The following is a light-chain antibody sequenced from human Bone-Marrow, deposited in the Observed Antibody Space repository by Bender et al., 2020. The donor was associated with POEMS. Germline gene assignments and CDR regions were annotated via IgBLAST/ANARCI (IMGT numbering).Light chain of an antibody. Sequence: NFMLTQPQSVSESPGKTVTISCTRSSGSIAENYVEWYQQRPGSSPTTVIYEDTKRPSGVPNRFSGSIDTSSNSASLTISGLRTEDEADYYCQSCEDNIVFGGGTRLTVL. CDR1: SGSIAENY. CDR2: EDT. CDR3: QSCEDNIV. J-gene: IGLJ2*01. V-gene: IGLV6-57*01.